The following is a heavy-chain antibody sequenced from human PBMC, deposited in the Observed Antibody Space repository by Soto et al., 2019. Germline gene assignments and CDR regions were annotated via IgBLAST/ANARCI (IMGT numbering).Heavy chain of an antibody. CDR3: ARAGGLGAVAADY. J-gene: IGHJ4*02. V-gene: IGHV4-30-2*01. CDR1: GGSISSGGYS. CDR2: IYQSGST. Sequence: QLQLQESGSGLVKPSQTLSLTCAVSGGSISSGGYSWSWIRQPPGEGPEWIGYIYQSGSTYYNPSLKSRVTISVDRSKNQFSLKLSSVTAADTAVYYCARAGGLGAVAADYWGQGTLVTVSS. D-gene: IGHD6-19*01.